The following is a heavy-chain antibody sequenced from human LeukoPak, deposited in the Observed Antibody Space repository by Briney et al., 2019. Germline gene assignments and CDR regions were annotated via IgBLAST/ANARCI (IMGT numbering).Heavy chain of an antibody. CDR2: IYYSGST. J-gene: IGHJ5*02. V-gene: IGHV4-39*01. CDR1: GGSISSSSYY. D-gene: IGHD3-10*01. Sequence: PSETLSLTCTVSGGSISSSSYYWGWIRQPPGKGLEWIGSIYYSGSTYYNPSLKSRVTISVDTSKNQFSLKLSSVTAADTAVYYCARDSGPTMVRGVIKGGYNWFDPWGQGTLVTVSS. CDR3: ARDSGPTMVRGVIKGGYNWFDP.